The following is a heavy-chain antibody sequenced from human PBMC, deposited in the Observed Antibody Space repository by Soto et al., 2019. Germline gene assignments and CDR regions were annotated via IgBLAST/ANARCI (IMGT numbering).Heavy chain of an antibody. J-gene: IGHJ5*02. D-gene: IGHD5-12*01. CDR1: GFTFSSYA. V-gene: IGHV3-23*01. Sequence: GGSLRLSCAASGFTFSSYAMSWGRQAPGKGLEWVSAISGSGGSTYYADSVKGRFTISRDNSKNKLYLQMNSLRAEDTAVYYCAKDQQGSGYPRDWFDPWGQGTLVTVSS. CDR2: ISGSGGST. CDR3: AKDQQGSGYPRDWFDP.